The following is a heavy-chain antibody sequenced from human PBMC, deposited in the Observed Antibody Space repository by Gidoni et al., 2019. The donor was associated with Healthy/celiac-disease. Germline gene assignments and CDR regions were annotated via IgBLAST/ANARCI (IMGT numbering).Heavy chain of an antibody. CDR3: AKGSYSSSWYGRFDP. Sequence: EVQLVESGGGLVQPGRSLRLSCAASGFTFDDYARHWVRQAPGKGLEWVSGISWNSGSIGYADSVKGRFTISRDNAKNSLYLQMNSLRAEDTALYYCAKGSYSSSWYGRFDPWGQGTLVTVSS. CDR1: GFTFDDYA. J-gene: IGHJ5*02. CDR2: ISWNSGSI. D-gene: IGHD6-13*01. V-gene: IGHV3-9*01.